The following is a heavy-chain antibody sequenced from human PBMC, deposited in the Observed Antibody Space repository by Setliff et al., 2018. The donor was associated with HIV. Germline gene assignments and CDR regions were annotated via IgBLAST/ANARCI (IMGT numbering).Heavy chain of an antibody. Sequence: VGSLRLSCAASGFTFSNYEMNWVRQASGKGLEWLSYISSSGGTIYYADSVKGRFTISRDNAKNSLYLQINSLRAEDTAIYYCAKPGYSSGGFGYWGQGTLVTVSS. CDR3: AKPGYSSGGFGY. D-gene: IGHD6-19*01. V-gene: IGHV3-48*03. CDR1: GFTFSNYE. J-gene: IGHJ4*02. CDR2: ISSSGGTI.